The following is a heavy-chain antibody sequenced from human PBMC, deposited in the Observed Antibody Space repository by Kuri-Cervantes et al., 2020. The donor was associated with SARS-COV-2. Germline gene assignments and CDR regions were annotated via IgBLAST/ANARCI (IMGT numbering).Heavy chain of an antibody. D-gene: IGHD5-12*01. J-gene: IGHJ4*02. Sequence: ASVKVSCKASGYTFTGYYMHWVRQAPGQGLEWMGWINPNSGGTNYAQKFQGRVTMTRDTSIRTAYMELSRLRSDDTAVYYCARPLRWLQRFDYWGQGTLVTVSS. CDR2: INPNSGGT. CDR1: GYTFTGYY. CDR3: ARPLRWLQRFDY. V-gene: IGHV1-2*02.